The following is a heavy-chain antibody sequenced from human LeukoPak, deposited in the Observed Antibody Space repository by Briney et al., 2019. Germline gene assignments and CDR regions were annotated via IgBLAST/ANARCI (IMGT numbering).Heavy chain of an antibody. V-gene: IGHV4-61*08. J-gene: IGHJ4*02. CDR1: GGSISSGDYY. D-gene: IGHD2-2*02. CDR3: ARAPAAISPFDY. CDR2: IYYSGST. Sequence: NPSQTLSLTCTVSGGSISSGDYYWSWIRQPPGKGLEWIGYIYYSGSTNYNPSLKSRVTISVDTSKNQFSLKLSSVTAADTAVYYCARAPAAISPFDYWGQGTLVTVSS.